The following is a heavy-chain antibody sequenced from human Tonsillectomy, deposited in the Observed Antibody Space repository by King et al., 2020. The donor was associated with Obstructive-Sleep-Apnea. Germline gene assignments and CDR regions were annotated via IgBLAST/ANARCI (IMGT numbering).Heavy chain of an antibody. CDR3: ATEMVAVADY. D-gene: IGHD6-19*01. Sequence: VQLVQSGGGVVQPGRSLRLSCAASGFTFSSYGMHWVRQAPGKGLEWVAVISYDGSNKYYADSVKGRFTISRDNSKNTLYLQMNSLRAEDTAVYYCATEMVAVADYWGQGTLVTVSS. CDR2: ISYDGSNK. V-gene: IGHV3-30*03. CDR1: GFTFSSYG. J-gene: IGHJ4*02.